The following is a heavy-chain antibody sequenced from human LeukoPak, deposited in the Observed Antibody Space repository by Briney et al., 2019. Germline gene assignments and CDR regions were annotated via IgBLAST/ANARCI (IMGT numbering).Heavy chain of an antibody. CDR2: ISSSGSTV. D-gene: IGHD6-19*01. J-gene: IGHJ4*02. V-gene: IGHV3-48*03. CDR3: ARGASVGSGWSTEL. CDR1: GFTFRNYE. Sequence: GGSLRLSCAASGFTFRNYEMNWVRQAPEKGLEWVSYISSSGSTVYYADSVKGRFTISRDNAKNSLYLQMNSLRAEDTALYYCARGASVGSGWSTELWGQGTMVTVSS.